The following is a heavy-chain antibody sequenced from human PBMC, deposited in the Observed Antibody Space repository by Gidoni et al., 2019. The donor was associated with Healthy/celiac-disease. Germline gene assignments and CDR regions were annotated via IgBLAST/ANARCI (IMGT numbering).Heavy chain of an antibody. D-gene: IGHD2-2*01. CDR2: IYYSGST. CDR1: VGSISSSSYY. Sequence: QLQLQASGPGLVKPSETLSLTCTVSVGSISSSSYYWGWIRQPPGKGLEWIGSIYYSGSTYYNPSLKSRVTISVDTSKNQFSLKLSSVTAADTAVYYCARLYCSSTSCWGGNWFDPWGQGTLVTVSS. CDR3: ARLYCSSTSCWGGNWFDP. V-gene: IGHV4-39*01. J-gene: IGHJ5*02.